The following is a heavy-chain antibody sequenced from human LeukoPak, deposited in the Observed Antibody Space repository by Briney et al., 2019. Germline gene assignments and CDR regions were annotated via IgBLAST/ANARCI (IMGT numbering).Heavy chain of an antibody. CDR2: IISSTSYI. J-gene: IGHJ4*02. CDR3: ARAGGSAVSHSDY. Sequence: GGSLRLSCAAYGFTFSSYSMNWIRQAPGKGLEWVSSIISSTSYIYYADSVKGRFTISKDNAQNSLYLQMNSLRAEDTAVYYCARAGGSAVSHSDYWGQGTLVTVFS. V-gene: IGHV3-21*01. CDR1: GFTFSSYS. D-gene: IGHD3-10*01.